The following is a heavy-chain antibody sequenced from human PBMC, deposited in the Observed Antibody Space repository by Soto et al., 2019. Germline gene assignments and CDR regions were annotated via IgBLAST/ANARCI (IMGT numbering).Heavy chain of an antibody. CDR3: ARDIWSGNYKWFDS. J-gene: IGHJ5*01. Sequence: PGGSLRLSCAASTLTVSLYGIQWVRQAPGKGLDWVAFISNDGGTQYYADSVKGRFSISRDNSMNTVDLHTNSLRAEDTAIYYCARDIWSGNYKWFDSWGQGTLVTVSS. V-gene: IGHV3-30*03. CDR2: ISNDGGTQ. CDR1: TLTVSLYG. D-gene: IGHD3-3*01.